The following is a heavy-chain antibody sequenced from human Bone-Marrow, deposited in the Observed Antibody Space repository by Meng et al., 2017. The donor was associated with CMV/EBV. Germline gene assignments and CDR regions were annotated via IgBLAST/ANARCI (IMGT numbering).Heavy chain of an antibody. D-gene: IGHD3-16*01. CDR1: GYSFTSYW. Sequence: KVSCKGSGYSFTSYWIGWVRQMPGKGLEWMGIIYPGDSDTRYSPSFQGQVTISADKSISTAYLQWSSLKASDTAMYYCARVQTERGRGSNWFDPWGQGTLVTVSS. V-gene: IGHV5-51*01. CDR3: ARVQTERGRGSNWFDP. CDR2: IYPGDSDT. J-gene: IGHJ5*02.